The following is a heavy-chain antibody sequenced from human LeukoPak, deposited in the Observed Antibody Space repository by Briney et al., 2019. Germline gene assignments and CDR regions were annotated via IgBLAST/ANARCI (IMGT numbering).Heavy chain of an antibody. V-gene: IGHV4-39*01. CDR3: AGPRDCSSTSCYPYYDFWSGRGAFDI. Sequence: PSETLSLTCTVSGGSICSSSYYWGWIRQPPGKGREWIGSFYYSGSTYYNPSLKSRVTISVDTSKNQFSLKLSSVTAADTAVYYGAGPRDCSSTSCYPYYDFWSGRGAFDIWGQGTMVTVSS. CDR1: GGSICSSSYY. CDR2: FYYSGST. J-gene: IGHJ3*02. D-gene: IGHD2-2*01.